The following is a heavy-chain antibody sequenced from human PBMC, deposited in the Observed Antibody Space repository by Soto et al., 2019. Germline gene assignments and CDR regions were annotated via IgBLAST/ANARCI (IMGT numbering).Heavy chain of an antibody. Sequence: SETLSLTCAVYGGSFSGYYWSWIRQPPGKGLEWIGEINHSGSTNYNPSLKSRVTISVDTSKNQFSLKLSSVTAADTAVYYCAGYYYDSSGPDHETDDSDIWGQGTMVTVSS. CDR1: GGSFSGYY. J-gene: IGHJ3*02. CDR3: AGYYYDSSGPDHETDDSDI. CDR2: INHSGST. V-gene: IGHV4-34*01. D-gene: IGHD3-22*01.